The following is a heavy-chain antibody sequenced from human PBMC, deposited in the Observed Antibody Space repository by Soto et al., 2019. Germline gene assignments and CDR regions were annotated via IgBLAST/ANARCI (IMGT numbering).Heavy chain of an antibody. D-gene: IGHD6-19*01. CDR2: IIPIFGTA. V-gene: IGHV1-69*13. Sequence: SVKVSCKASGGTFSSYAICWVRQAPGQGLEWMGGIIPIFGTANYAQKFQGRVTITADESTSTAYMELSSLRSEDTAVYYCARALIAVAGRRYYYYGMDVWGQGTTVTVSS. CDR1: GGTFSSYA. J-gene: IGHJ6*02. CDR3: ARALIAVAGRRYYYYGMDV.